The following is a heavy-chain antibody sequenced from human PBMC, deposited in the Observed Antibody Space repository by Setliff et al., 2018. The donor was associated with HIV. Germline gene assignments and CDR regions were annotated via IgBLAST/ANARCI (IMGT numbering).Heavy chain of an antibody. CDR1: GFTVSSNY. V-gene: IGHV3-48*01. J-gene: IGHJ3*02. D-gene: IGHD5-18*01. Sequence: GGSLRLSCAASGFTVSSNYMSWVRQAPGKGLEWVSYISSSSSTIYYADSVKGRFTISRDNAKNSLYLQMNSLRAEDTAVYYCAKVWTDTAMVDAFDIWGQGTMVTVSS. CDR3: AKVWTDTAMVDAFDI. CDR2: ISSSSSTI.